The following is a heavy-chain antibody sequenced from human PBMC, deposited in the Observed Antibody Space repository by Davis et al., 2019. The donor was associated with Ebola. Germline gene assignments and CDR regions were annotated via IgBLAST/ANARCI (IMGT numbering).Heavy chain of an antibody. CDR2: LYHGGGT. CDR3: ARDPYGDYDRVGNY. CDR1: GGYISGYY. J-gene: IGHJ4*02. Sequence: SETLSLTCTVSGGYISGYYWSWIRQPPGKGLEWIGNLYHGGGTNYSPSLKSRLTISVDTSKNQFSLKLSSVTAADTAVYYCARDPYGDYDRVGNYWGQGTLVTVSS. V-gene: IGHV4-59*12. D-gene: IGHD4-17*01.